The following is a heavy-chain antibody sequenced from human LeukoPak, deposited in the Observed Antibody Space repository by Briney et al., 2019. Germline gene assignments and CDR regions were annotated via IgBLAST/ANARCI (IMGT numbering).Heavy chain of an antibody. V-gene: IGHV1-69*13. J-gene: IGHJ6*02. CDR3: ARDINEEWLLSPAYYYYGMDV. CDR1: GGTFSSYA. Sequence: SVKVSCKASGGTFSSYAISWVRQAPGQGLEWMGGIIPTFGTATYAQKFQGRVTITADESTSTAYMELSSLRSEDTAVYYCARDINEEWLLSPAYYYYGMDVWGQGTTVTVSS. D-gene: IGHD3-3*01. CDR2: IIPTFGTA.